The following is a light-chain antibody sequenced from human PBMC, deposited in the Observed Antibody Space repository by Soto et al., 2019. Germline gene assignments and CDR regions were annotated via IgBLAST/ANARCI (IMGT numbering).Light chain of an antibody. Sequence: EIVLTQSPATLSWSRGERATLSCGASQSVSSYLAWYQQKPGQAPRLLIYDASNRATGIPARFSGSGSGTDFTLTISSLEPEDFAVYYCHQRSNWPWTFGQGTKVDIK. CDR2: DAS. CDR3: HQRSNWPWT. V-gene: IGKV3-11*01. J-gene: IGKJ1*01. CDR1: QSVSSY.